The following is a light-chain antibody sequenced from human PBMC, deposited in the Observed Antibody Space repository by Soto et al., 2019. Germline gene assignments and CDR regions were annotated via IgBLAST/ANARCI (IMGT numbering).Light chain of an antibody. J-gene: IGKJ5*01. CDR1: QTVSAW. CDR2: RAS. CDR3: QQFNNYSIT. V-gene: IGKV1-5*03. Sequence: DIQMSQSPSTLSASVGDRVTISCRASQTVSAWLAWYQQKPGKAPKLLIYRASILESGVPSRFSGSGSGTDLTLTISSLQPEDCATYYCQQFNNYSITFGQGTRLEIK.